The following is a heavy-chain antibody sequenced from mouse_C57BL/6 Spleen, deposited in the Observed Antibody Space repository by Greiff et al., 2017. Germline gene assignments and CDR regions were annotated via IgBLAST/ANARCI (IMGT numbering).Heavy chain of an antibody. V-gene: IGHV1-5*01. J-gene: IGHJ2*01. D-gene: IGHD1-1*01. CDR1: GYTFTSYW. CDR2: IYPGNSDT. Sequence: VQLKESGTVLARPGASVKMSCKTSGYTFTSYWMHWVKQRPGQGLEWIGAIYPGNSDTSYNQKFKGKAKLTAVTSASTAYMELSSLTNEDSAVYYCTTAYYYGTPYYFDYWGQGTTLTVSS. CDR3: TTAYYYGTPYYFDY.